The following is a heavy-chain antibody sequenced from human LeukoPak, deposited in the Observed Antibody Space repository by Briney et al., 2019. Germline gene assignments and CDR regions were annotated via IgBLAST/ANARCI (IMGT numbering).Heavy chain of an antibody. CDR2: IYTGGNT. Sequence: GGSLRLSCAASGFTVDSNYLSWVRQAPGKGLEWVSTIYTGGNTYYAASVKGRFTISRDNAKNSLYLQMNSLRAEDTAVYYCARDKIVGAANFDYWGQGTLVTVSS. CDR3: ARDKIVGAANFDY. D-gene: IGHD1-26*01. J-gene: IGHJ4*02. CDR1: GFTVDSNY. V-gene: IGHV3-53*01.